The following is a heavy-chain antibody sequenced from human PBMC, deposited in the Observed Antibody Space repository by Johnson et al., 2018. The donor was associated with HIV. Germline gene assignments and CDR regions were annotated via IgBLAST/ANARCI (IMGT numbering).Heavy chain of an antibody. Sequence: VQLVESGGGVVRPGGSLRLSCAASGFTFDDYGMSWVRQAPGKGLEWVSGINWNGGSTGSVDSVKGRFTISRDSAKNSLYLQMNSLRAEDTAVYYCARSKDCSVGTCPDAFDIWGQGTLVMVSS. V-gene: IGHV3-20*04. D-gene: IGHD2-15*01. CDR2: INWNGGST. CDR1: GFTFDDYG. CDR3: ARSKDCSVGTCPDAFDI. J-gene: IGHJ3*02.